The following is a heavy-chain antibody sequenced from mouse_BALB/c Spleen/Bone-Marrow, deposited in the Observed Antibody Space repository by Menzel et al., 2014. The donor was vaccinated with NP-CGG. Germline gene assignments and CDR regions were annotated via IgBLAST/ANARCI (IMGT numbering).Heavy chain of an antibody. CDR1: RFTFSNYV. CDR3: ARQENWALDY. V-gene: IGHV5-9-3*01. Sequence: EVNVVESGGGLVKPGGSLKLSCAASRFTFSNYVMSWVRQTPEKRLEWVATISSGGSYTYYPDSVKGRFTISRDNAQNTLYLQMSSLRSEDTAMYFCARQENWALDYWGQGTTLTVSS. CDR2: ISSGGSYT. D-gene: IGHD4-1*01. J-gene: IGHJ2*01.